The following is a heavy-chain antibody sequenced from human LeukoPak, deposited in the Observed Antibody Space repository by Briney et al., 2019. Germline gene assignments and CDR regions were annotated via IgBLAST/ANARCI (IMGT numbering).Heavy chain of an antibody. D-gene: IGHD6-19*01. CDR3: AKDLGYSSGWADFDY. J-gene: IGHJ4*02. V-gene: IGHV3-23*01. CDR1: GFIFSNYA. CDR2: ISGGGGSA. Sequence: GGSLRLSCAASGFIFSNYAMSWVRQAPGKGLEWVSAISGGGGSAYYADSVKGRFTISRDNSKNTLYLQMNSLRAEDTAVYYCAKDLGYSSGWADFDYWGQGTLVTVSS.